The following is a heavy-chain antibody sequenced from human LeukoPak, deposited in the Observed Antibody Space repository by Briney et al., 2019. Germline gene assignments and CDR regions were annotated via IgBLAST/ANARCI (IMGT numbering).Heavy chain of an antibody. V-gene: IGHV3-48*01. Sequence: GGSLRLSCAASGFTFSSYSMNWVRQAPGKGLEWVSYISSSSSTIYYADSVKGRFTISRDNAKNSLYLQMNSLRAEDTAVYYCARQVRWLAKPYYYYGMDVWGQGTTVTVSS. CDR3: ARQVRWLAKPYYYYGMDV. CDR2: ISSSSSTI. J-gene: IGHJ6*02. D-gene: IGHD6-19*01. CDR1: GFTFSSYS.